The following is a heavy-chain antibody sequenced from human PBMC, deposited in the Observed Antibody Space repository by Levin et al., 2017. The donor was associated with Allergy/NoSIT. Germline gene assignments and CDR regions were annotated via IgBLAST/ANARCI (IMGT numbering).Heavy chain of an antibody. CDR1: GFTFSSYA. D-gene: IGHD6-19*01. CDR3: AKRIYSGQWLVLVPVFDY. Sequence: TGGSLRLSCAASGFTFSSYAMSWVRQAPGKGLEWVSAISGSGGSTYYADSVKGRFTISRDNSKNTLYLQMNSLRAEDTAVYYCAKRIYSGQWLVLVPVFDYWGQGTLVTVSS. J-gene: IGHJ4*02. V-gene: IGHV3-23*01. CDR2: ISGSGGST.